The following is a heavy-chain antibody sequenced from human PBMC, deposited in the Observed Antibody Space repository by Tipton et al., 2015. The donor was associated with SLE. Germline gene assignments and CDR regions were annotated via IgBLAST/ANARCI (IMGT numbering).Heavy chain of an antibody. V-gene: IGHV4-34*01. CDR3: ARRVFYDSSGYYWVFDY. D-gene: IGHD3-22*01. Sequence: TLSLTCAVYGGSFSGYYWSWIRQPPGKGLEWIGEINHSGSTNYNPSLKSRVTISVDTSKNQFSLKLSSVTAADTAVYYCARRVFYDSSGYYWVFDYWGQGTLVTVSS. CDR2: INHSGST. CDR1: GGSFSGYY. J-gene: IGHJ4*02.